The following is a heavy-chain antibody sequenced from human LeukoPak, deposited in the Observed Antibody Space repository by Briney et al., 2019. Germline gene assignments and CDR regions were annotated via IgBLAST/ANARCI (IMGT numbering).Heavy chain of an antibody. D-gene: IGHD6-13*01. J-gene: IGHJ4*02. CDR2: IYSSGST. V-gene: IGHV4-59*12. Sequence: SETLSLTCTVSGGSISSYYWTWFRQPPGKGLEWIGCIYSSGSTKYNPSLKSRVTISVDKSKNQFSLKLSSVTAADTAVYYCAKDRGRIAAAGTFDYWGQGTLVTVSS. CDR3: AKDRGRIAAAGTFDY. CDR1: GGSISSYY.